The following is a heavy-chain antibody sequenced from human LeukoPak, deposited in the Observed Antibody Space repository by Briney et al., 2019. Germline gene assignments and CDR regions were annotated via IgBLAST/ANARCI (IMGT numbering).Heavy chain of an antibody. CDR1: GGSISSSSYS. Sequence: SETLSLTYTVSGGSISSSSYSWGWIRQPPGKGLEWIGSIYYSGSTYYNPSLKSRVTISVDTSKNQFSLKLSSVTAADTAVYYCARPYYDFWSGYYRWDYWGQGTLVTVSS. CDR2: IYYSGST. D-gene: IGHD3-3*01. CDR3: ARPYYDFWSGYYRWDY. V-gene: IGHV4-39*01. J-gene: IGHJ4*02.